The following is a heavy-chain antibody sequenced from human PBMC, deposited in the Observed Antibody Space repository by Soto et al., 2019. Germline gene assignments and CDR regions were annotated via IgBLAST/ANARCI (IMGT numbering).Heavy chain of an antibody. J-gene: IGHJ4*02. CDR3: ARGPTPYYFDY. CDR1: GGTFSSYT. CDR2: INAGNGNT. Sequence: GASVKVSCKASGGTFSSYTISWVRQAPGQGLEWMGRINAGNGNTKYSQKFQGRVTITRDTSASTAYMELSSLRSEDAAVYYCARGPTPYYFDYWGQGTLVTVSS. V-gene: IGHV1-3*01.